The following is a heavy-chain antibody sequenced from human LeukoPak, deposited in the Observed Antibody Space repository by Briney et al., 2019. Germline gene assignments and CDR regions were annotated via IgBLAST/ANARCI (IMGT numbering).Heavy chain of an antibody. V-gene: IGHV3-30*04. CDR1: GFTFSSYA. CDR3: AREGGYDPLGGYNYGIFDQ. D-gene: IGHD5-12*01. Sequence: GGSLRLSCAASGFTFSSYAMHWVRQGPGKGLEWVAVMSYDGSKTSYSDSVKGRFTISRDNSKNTLYLQMNSLRPEDTAVYYCAREGGYDPLGGYNYGIFDQWGQGTPVTVSS. J-gene: IGHJ4*02. CDR2: MSYDGSKT.